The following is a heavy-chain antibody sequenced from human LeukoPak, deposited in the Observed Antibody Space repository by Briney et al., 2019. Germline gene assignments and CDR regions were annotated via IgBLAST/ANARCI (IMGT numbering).Heavy chain of an antibody. V-gene: IGHV1-69*04. D-gene: IGHD6-19*01. J-gene: IGHJ5*02. CDR2: IIPILGIA. CDR1: GGTFSSYA. CDR3: ARTGPPAYSSGWSGGWFDP. Sequence: GASVKVSCKASGGTFSSYAISWVRQAPGQGLEWMGRIIPILGIANYAQKFQGRVTITADKSTSAAYMELSSLRSEDTAVYYCARTGPPAYSSGWSGGWFDPWGQGTLVTVSS.